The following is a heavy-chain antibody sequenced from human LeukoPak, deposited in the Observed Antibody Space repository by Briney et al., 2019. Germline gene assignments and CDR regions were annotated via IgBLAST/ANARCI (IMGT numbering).Heavy chain of an antibody. Sequence: ASVTVSCKASGYTFTGYYMHWVRQAPGQGLEWMGWINPNSGGTNYAQKFRGRVTMTRDTSISTAYMELSRLRSDDTAVYYCARVDRYYDILTGFAHAYFDYWGQGTLVTVSS. CDR1: GYTFTGYY. J-gene: IGHJ4*02. CDR2: INPNSGGT. D-gene: IGHD3-9*01. CDR3: ARVDRYYDILTGFAHAYFDY. V-gene: IGHV1-2*02.